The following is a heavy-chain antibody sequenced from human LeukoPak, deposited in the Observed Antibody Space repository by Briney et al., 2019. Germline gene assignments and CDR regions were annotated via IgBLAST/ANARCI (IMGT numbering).Heavy chain of an antibody. CDR3: ARDSAGLSSDTPFDF. Sequence: PSETLSLTCTVSGASVSTFYWSWIRQPPGKGPEWVGYLHSGGITNYSPSLRSRVTMSIDMSKNQFSLKLRSVTAADTALYYCARDSAGLSSDTPFDFWGQGTLVTVSS. CDR1: GASVSTFY. V-gene: IGHV4-59*02. J-gene: IGHJ4*02. CDR2: LHSGGIT. D-gene: IGHD2-2*01.